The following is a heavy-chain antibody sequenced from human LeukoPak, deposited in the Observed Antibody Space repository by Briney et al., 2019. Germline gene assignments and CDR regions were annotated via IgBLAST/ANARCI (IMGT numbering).Heavy chain of an antibody. D-gene: IGHD3-3*01. CDR3: ARDRLFGVVPWFDP. Sequence: PSETLSLTCTVSGGSISSYYWSWIRQPPGKGLEWIGRIYTSGSTNYNPSLKSRVTMSVDTSKNQFSLKLSSVTAADTAVYYCARDRLFGVVPWFDPWGQGTLVTVSS. CDR2: IYTSGST. J-gene: IGHJ5*02. V-gene: IGHV4-4*07. CDR1: GGSISSYY.